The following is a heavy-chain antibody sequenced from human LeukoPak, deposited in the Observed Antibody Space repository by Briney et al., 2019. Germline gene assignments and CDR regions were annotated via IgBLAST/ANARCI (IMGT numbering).Heavy chain of an antibody. CDR3: ARRYYMDV. V-gene: IGHV4-31*03. CDR2: IYYSGSA. CDR1: VGSISCGGYY. Sequence: SQTLSLTCTVSVGSISCGGYYWSWIRPHPGKGLEWIGYIYYSGSAYYNPSLKSRVTISVDTSKNQFSLKLSSVTAADTAVYYCARRYYMDVWGKGTTVTVSS. J-gene: IGHJ6*03.